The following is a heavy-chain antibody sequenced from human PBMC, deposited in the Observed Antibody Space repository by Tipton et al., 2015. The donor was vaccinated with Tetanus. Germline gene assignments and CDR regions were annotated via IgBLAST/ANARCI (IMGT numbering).Heavy chain of an antibody. D-gene: IGHD1-1*01. CDR2: IFYVGST. CDR3: ARANNDSSKKGPFDS. V-gene: IGHV4-59*01. Sequence: TLSLTCTVSGVSISSYYWSWIRQSPGKGLEWIGYIFYVGSTNSNPSLKSRVTISVDKAKNQFSLKLTSVTAADTAVYYCARANNDSSKKGPFDSWGQGSLVIVSS. CDR1: GVSISSYY. J-gene: IGHJ4*02.